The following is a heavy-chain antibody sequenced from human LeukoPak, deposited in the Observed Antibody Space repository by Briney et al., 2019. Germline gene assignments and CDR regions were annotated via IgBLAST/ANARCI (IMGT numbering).Heavy chain of an antibody. CDR3: AKFSYGDYVA. CDR2: IRHDESKK. D-gene: IGHD4-17*01. Sequence: GGSLRLSCAASGFIFSKNGMHWVRQAPGKGLEWVAFIRHDESKKYYADSVKGRFTISRDNSKNTLSLQMNSLRADDTAVYYCAKFSYGDYVAWGQGTLVTVSS. J-gene: IGHJ5*02. CDR1: GFIFSKNG. V-gene: IGHV3-30*02.